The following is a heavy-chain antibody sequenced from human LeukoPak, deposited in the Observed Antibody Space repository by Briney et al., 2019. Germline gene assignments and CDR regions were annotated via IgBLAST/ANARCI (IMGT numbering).Heavy chain of an antibody. CDR1: GGSISTYY. J-gene: IGHJ3*02. CDR3: ARRVAVSPVYAFDI. V-gene: IGHV4-59*01. D-gene: IGHD6-6*01. Sequence: SETLSLTCTVSGGSISTYYWTWIRQPPGKGLEWIGYIYYSGATNYNPSFKSRVTISLDTSKNQVSLKLSSVTAADTAFYYCARRVAVSPVYAFDIWGQGTMVTVSS. CDR2: IYYSGAT.